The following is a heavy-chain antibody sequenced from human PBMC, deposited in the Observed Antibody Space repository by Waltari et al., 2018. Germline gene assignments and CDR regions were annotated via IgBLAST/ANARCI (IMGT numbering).Heavy chain of an antibody. CDR1: GGTFSSKG. D-gene: IGHD2-21*02. CDR3: ARGSVTAKIAFDL. CDR2: ISPLFGTA. Sequence: QVQLVQSGAEVKKPGSSVKVSCKASGGTFSSKGISWVRQAPGQGLEWMGRISPLFGTANYAQNFQGRVKITADKSTGTAYVELRSLRSEDTAMYYCARGSVTAKIAFDLWGQGTMVTVSS. J-gene: IGHJ3*01. V-gene: IGHV1-69*13.